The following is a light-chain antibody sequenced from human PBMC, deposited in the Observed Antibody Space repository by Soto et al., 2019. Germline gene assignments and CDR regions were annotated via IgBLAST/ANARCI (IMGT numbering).Light chain of an antibody. J-gene: IGLJ1*01. V-gene: IGLV2-14*01. Sequence: QSALTQPASVSGSPGQWITISCTGTSSDFGGYNYVSWYQQHPGKAPKLMIYEVSNRPSGVSNRFSGSKSGNTASLTISGLQAEDEADYYCSSYTSSSTPYVFGTGTKVTVL. CDR1: SSDFGGYNY. CDR3: SSYTSSSTPYV. CDR2: EVS.